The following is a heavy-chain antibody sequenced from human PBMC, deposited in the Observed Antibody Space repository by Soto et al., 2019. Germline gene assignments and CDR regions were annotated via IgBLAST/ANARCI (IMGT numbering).Heavy chain of an antibody. CDR1: GGTFNTYA. J-gene: IGHJ4*02. CDR3: AREVQVHTPAFVY. CDR2: ISPMFGAA. D-gene: IGHD3-10*01. Sequence: QVQLVQSGAEMKKPGSSVKVSCQSSGGTFNTYAMNWDRQAPGQGPEWMGDISPMFGAANYAPKFQGRVTITADESTGTSYMQLSSLTSEDTALYFCAREVQVHTPAFVYWGQGTLVTVSS. V-gene: IGHV1-69*19.